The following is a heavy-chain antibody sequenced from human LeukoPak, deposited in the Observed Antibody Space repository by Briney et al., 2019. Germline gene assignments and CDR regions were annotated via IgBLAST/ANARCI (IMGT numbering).Heavy chain of an antibody. CDR3: ASGRVSSWSPSPVDY. V-gene: IGHV3-64*01. CDR2: ISSNGGST. D-gene: IGHD6-13*01. Sequence: GGSLRLSCPTSGSPFISYAMHGFGQAPGKGLEYFSPISSNGGSTYYANSVKGRFTISRDNSKNTLYLQMGSLRAEDMAVYYRASGRVSSWSPSPVDYWGQGTLVTVSS. CDR1: GSPFISYA. J-gene: IGHJ4*02.